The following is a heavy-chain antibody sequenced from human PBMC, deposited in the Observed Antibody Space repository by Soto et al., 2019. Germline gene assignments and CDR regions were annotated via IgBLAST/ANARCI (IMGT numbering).Heavy chain of an antibody. CDR3: ARDPYYYDSSDSYSYYFDY. V-gene: IGHV4-30-4*01. D-gene: IGHD3-22*01. J-gene: IGHJ4*02. CDR1: GGSISSGDYY. CDR2: IYYSGNT. Sequence: SETLSLTCTVSGGSISSGDYYWSWIHQPPGKGLEWIGYIYYSGNTYYNPSLKSRLSISVDTSKNQFSLKLTSVTAADTAVYYCARDPYYYDSSDSYSYYFDYWGQGTLVTVSS.